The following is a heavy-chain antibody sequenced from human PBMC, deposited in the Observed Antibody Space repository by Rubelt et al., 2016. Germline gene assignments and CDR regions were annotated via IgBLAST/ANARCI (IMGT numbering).Heavy chain of an antibody. Sequence: VQLVESGGGVVQPGRSLRLSCAASGFTFSSYAMHWVRQAPGKGLEWVAVISYDGSNKYYADSVKGRFTISRDKSKNTLYLQMNSLRAEDTAVYYCAKAPRPGYSSRPTQHWGQGTLVTVSS. V-gene: IGHV3-30*04. J-gene: IGHJ1*01. CDR3: AKAPRPGYSSRPTQH. CDR2: ISYDGSNK. D-gene: IGHD6-13*01. CDR1: GFTFSSYA.